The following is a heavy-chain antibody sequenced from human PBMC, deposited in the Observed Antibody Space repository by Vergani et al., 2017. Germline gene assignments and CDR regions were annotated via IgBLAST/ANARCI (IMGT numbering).Heavy chain of an antibody. J-gene: IGHJ6*02. CDR3: AKANPRNSVSDYLYYYRAMDV. D-gene: IGHD5/OR15-5a*01. CDR2: ISGSGGST. Sequence: EVQLLESGGDLVQPGGSLRLSCAASGFTFNHYAMNWVRQAPGKGLEWVSGISGSGGSTYYAGSVKGRFTISRDSSKNTLYLQINSRSAGDTVVYYCAKANPRNSVSDYLYYYRAMDVWGQGTTVTVSS. CDR1: GFTFNHYA. V-gene: IGHV3-23*01.